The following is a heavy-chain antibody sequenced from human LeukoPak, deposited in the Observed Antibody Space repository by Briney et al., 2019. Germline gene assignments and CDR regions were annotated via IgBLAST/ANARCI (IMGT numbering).Heavy chain of an antibody. Sequence: GASVKVSCKASGYTFNYYGITWVRQAPGQGLEWMGWMNPKSGDTHYAQRFQGRVTMTRDTSISTAYMEPSRMSSDDTAVYYCARLTTVVTPYAFDIWGQGTMVTVSS. CDR1: GYTFNYYG. D-gene: IGHD4-23*01. V-gene: IGHV1-2*02. CDR3: ARLTTVVTPYAFDI. CDR2: MNPKSGDT. J-gene: IGHJ3*02.